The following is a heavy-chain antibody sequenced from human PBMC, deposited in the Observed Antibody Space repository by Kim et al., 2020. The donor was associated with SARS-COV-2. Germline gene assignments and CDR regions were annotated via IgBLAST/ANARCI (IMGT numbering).Heavy chain of an antibody. V-gene: IGHV1-46*01. CDR1: GYTFTSYY. CDR3: ARAYVWGSYRFPKKDYYYYYGMDV. Sequence: ASVKVSCKASGYTFTSYYMHWVRQAPGQGLEWMGIINPSGGSTSYAQKFQGRVTMTRDTSTSTVYMELSSLRSEDTAVYYCARAYVWGSYRFPKKDYYYYYGMDVWGQGTAVTVSS. D-gene: IGHD3-16*02. CDR2: INPSGGST. J-gene: IGHJ6*02.